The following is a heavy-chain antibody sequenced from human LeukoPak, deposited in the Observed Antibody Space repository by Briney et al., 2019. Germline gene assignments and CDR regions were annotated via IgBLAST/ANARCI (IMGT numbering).Heavy chain of an antibody. CDR3: AKGGIVGALIGTNYYYYYMDV. Sequence: GGSLRLSCAASGFTFSSYWMSWVRQAPGKGLEWVANIKQDGSNKYYADSVKGRFTISRDNSKNTLYLQMNNLRAEDTAVYYCAKGGIVGALIGTNYYYYYMDVWGKGTTVTVSS. J-gene: IGHJ6*03. V-gene: IGHV3-7*01. CDR2: IKQDGSNK. CDR1: GFTFSSYW. D-gene: IGHD1-26*01.